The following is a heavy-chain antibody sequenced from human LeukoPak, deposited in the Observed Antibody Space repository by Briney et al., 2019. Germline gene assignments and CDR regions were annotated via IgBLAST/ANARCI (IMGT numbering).Heavy chain of an antibody. V-gene: IGHV1-2*02. D-gene: IGHD3-10*01. J-gene: IGHJ5*02. CDR2: INPNSGGT. CDR1: GYTFTGYY. Sequence: ASVKVSCTASGYTFTGYYMHWVRQAPGQGLEWTGWINPNSGGTNYAQKFQGRVTITRNTSISTAYMELSSLRSEDTAVYYCARNRYGSGNWFDPWGQGTLVTVSS. CDR3: ARNRYGSGNWFDP.